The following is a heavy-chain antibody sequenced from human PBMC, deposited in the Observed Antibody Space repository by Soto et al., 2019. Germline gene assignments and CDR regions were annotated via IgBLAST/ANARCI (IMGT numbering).Heavy chain of an antibody. CDR3: ARDPGSSSSVSAIRQTLGGCCYYGMDV. CDR1: GGTFSSYA. D-gene: IGHD6-6*01. Sequence: QVQLVQSGAEVKKPGSSVKVSCKASGGTFSSYAISWVRQAPGQGLEWMGGIIPIFGTANYAQKFQGRVTITADESTSTASMELSSLRSEDTAMYYCARDPGSSSSVSAIRQTLGGCCYYGMDVWGQGTTVTVSS. CDR2: IIPIFGTA. J-gene: IGHJ6*02. V-gene: IGHV1-69*01.